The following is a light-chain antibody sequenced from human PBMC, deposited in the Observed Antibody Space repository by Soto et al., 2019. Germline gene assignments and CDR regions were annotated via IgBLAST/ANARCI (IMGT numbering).Light chain of an antibody. CDR3: CSYAGSRDV. V-gene: IGLV2-23*02. Sequence: QSALTQPASVSGSPGQSITISCTGTSSDVGSYNLVSWYQQHPGKAPKLMIYEVSKRPSGVSNRFSGSKSGNTASLTISGLQAEDESDYYCCSYAGSRDVFGGGTQLTVL. J-gene: IGLJ3*02. CDR1: SSDVGSYNL. CDR2: EVS.